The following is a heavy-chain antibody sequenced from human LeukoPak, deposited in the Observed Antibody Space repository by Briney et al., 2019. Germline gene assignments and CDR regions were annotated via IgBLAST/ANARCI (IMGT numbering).Heavy chain of an antibody. CDR1: GFTFSSYA. Sequence: GGSLRLSCAASGFTFSSYAMHWVRQAPGKGLEWVAVISYDGSNKYYADSVKGRFTISRDNSKNTLYLQMNSLRAEDTAVYYCAKHPTYYYDSSGYPDPLDGVSFDYWGQGTLVTVSS. CDR2: ISYDGSNK. D-gene: IGHD3-22*01. CDR3: AKHPTYYYDSSGYPDPLDGVSFDY. J-gene: IGHJ4*02. V-gene: IGHV3-30*04.